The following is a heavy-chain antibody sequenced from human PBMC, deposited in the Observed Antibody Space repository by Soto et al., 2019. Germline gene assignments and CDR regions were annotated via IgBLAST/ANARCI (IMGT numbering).Heavy chain of an antibody. CDR3: TSHVDFSGGSCYSGYYYYMDV. Sequence: EVQLVESGGGLVQPGGSLKLSCAASGFTFSASAMHWVRQASGKGLEWVGRIRSKPNTDATAYAASVKGRFTISRDDSKNTADLQMNSLKNEDTAVYYCTSHVDFSGGSCYSGYYYYMDVWGKGTKGTVSS. V-gene: IGHV3-73*01. CDR2: IRSKPNTDAT. J-gene: IGHJ6*03. CDR1: GFTFSASA. D-gene: IGHD2-15*01.